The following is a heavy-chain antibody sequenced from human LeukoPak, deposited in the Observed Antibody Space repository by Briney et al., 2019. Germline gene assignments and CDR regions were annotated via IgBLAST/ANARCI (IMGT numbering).Heavy chain of an antibody. J-gene: IGHJ6*02. CDR1: GGSISSGGYY. CDR2: IYYSGST. D-gene: IGHD6-13*01. V-gene: IGHV4-61*08. CDR3: ARDRPAAAGNYYYYYGMDV. Sequence: PSETLSLTCTVSGGSISSGGYYWSWIRQPPGKGLEWIGYIYYSGSTNYNPSLKSRVTIPVDTSKNQFSLKLSSVTAADTAVYYCARDRPAAAGNYYYYYGMDVWGQGTTVTVSS.